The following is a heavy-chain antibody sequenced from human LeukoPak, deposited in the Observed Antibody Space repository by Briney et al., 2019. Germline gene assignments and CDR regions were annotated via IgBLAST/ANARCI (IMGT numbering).Heavy chain of an antibody. CDR3: ASTIAAAGIYYFDY. CDR2: IYYSGST. V-gene: IGHV4-39*01. J-gene: IGHJ4*02. Sequence: SETLSLTCTVSGGPISSSSYYWGWIRQPPGKGLEWIGSIYYSGSTYYNPSLKSRVTISVDTSKNQFSLKLSSVTAADTAVYYCASTIAAAGIYYFDYWGQGTLVTVSS. D-gene: IGHD6-13*01. CDR1: GGPISSSSYY.